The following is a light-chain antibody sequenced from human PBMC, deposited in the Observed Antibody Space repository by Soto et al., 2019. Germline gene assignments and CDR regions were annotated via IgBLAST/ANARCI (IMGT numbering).Light chain of an antibody. CDR1: QRVSSN. CDR2: VAS. Sequence: EIVMTQSPATLSVSPGERATLSCRASQRVSSNLAWYQQNPGQSPRLLIYVASTRATGIPARFSGSGSGTEFTLTISSLQSEDFAVYYCQQYNNWPALTFGGGTKVEIK. J-gene: IGKJ4*01. CDR3: QQYNNWPALT. V-gene: IGKV3-15*01.